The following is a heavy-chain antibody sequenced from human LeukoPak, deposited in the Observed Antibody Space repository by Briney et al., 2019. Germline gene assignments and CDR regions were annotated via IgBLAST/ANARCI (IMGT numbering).Heavy chain of an antibody. Sequence: SETLSLTCTVSGGSISSSSYYWGWIRQPPGKGLEWIGSIYYSGSTYYNPSLKSRVTISVDTSKNQFSLKLSSVTAADTAVYYCAREYSGYDFKGGYYYYMDVWGKGTAVTVSS. V-gene: IGHV4-39*02. CDR2: IYYSGST. J-gene: IGHJ6*03. D-gene: IGHD5-12*01. CDR1: GGSISSSSYY. CDR3: AREYSGYDFKGGYYYYMDV.